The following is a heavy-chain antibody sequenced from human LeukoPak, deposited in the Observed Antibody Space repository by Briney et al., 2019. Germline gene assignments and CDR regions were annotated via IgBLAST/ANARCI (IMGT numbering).Heavy chain of an antibody. CDR2: INTSGGST. CDR3: ARGTGIAAAVTSLFQY. CDR1: GYTFTSYY. V-gene: IGHV1-46*01. J-gene: IGHJ1*01. D-gene: IGHD6-13*01. Sequence: ASVKVSCKASGYTFTSYYMHWVRQAPGQGPEWMGVINTSGGSTSYAQKFQGRVTMTRDTSTSTVYMELGSLRSEDTAVYYCARGTGIAAAVTSLFQYWGQGTLVTVSS.